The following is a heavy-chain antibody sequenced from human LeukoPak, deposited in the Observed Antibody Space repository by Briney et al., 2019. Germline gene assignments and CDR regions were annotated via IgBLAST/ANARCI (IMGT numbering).Heavy chain of an antibody. CDR2: IYYSGIT. CDR1: GGSISSSSHY. J-gene: IGHJ4*02. CDR3: HFKYCSSSTCLYYFDY. D-gene: IGHD2-2*01. V-gene: IGHV4-39*01. Sequence: PSGTLSLTCTVSGGSISSSSHYWGWIRQPPGKGLEWIGSIYYSGITYYNPSLRSRVTISVDTSKNQFSLKLSSVTATDTAVYYCHFKYCSSSTCLYYFDYWGQGTLVTVSS.